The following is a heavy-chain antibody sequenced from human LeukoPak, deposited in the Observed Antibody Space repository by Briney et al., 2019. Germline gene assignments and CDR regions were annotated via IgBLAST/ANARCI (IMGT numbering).Heavy chain of an antibody. Sequence: ASVKVSCKASGGTFSSYAISWVRQAPGQGLEWMGGIIPIFGTANYAQKFQGRVTITTDESTSTAYMELSSLRSEDTAVYYCARRAITRIAAAGTLHAFDIWGQGTMVTVSS. CDR1: GGTFSSYA. V-gene: IGHV1-69*05. CDR3: ARRAITRIAAAGTLHAFDI. D-gene: IGHD6-13*01. J-gene: IGHJ3*02. CDR2: IIPIFGTA.